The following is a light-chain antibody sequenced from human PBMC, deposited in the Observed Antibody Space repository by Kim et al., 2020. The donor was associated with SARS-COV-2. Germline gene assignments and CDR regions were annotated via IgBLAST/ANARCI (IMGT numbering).Light chain of an antibody. Sequence: SPGERATLAGRASQSVSSSYLAWDQQKPGQAPRLLIYGASSRATGIPDRFSGSGSGTDFTLTISRLEPEDFAVYYCQQYGSSSWTFGQGTKVDIK. CDR1: QSVSSSY. J-gene: IGKJ1*01. V-gene: IGKV3-20*01. CDR2: GAS. CDR3: QQYGSSSWT.